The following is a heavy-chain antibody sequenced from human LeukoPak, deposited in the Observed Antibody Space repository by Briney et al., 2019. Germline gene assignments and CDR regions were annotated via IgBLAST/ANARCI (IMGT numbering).Heavy chain of an antibody. CDR2: INHSGST. Sequence: SEALSLTCAVYGVSFSGYYWSSIRQPPGKGLEWIGEINHSGSTNNSPSLKSRVTKSVDTSKNQFSLKLSSVTAAETAVYYGARGRRRGYCSCGSCYSYYYYGMDVWGQGTTVTVSS. V-gene: IGHV4-34*01. CDR3: ARGRRRGYCSCGSCYSYYYYGMDV. CDR1: GVSFSGYY. D-gene: IGHD2-15*01. J-gene: IGHJ6*02.